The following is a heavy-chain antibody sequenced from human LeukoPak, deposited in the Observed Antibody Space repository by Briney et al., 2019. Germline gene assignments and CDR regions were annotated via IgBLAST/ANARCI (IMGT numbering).Heavy chain of an antibody. CDR3: PTFNAVTKGLDY. D-gene: IGHD4-17*01. Sequence: GGSLRLSCAASGFTFSNAWMSWVRQAPGKGLEWVGRIKSKTDGGTTDFAAPVKGRFTISRDDSKTTLYLQMNSLKTEDTAVYYCPTFNAVTKGLDYWGQGTLVTVSS. V-gene: IGHV3-15*01. CDR2: IKSKTDGGTT. CDR1: GFTFSNAW. J-gene: IGHJ4*02.